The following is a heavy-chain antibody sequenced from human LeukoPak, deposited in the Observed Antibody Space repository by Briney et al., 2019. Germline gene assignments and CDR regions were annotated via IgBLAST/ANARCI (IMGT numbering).Heavy chain of an antibody. CDR2: ISSSSSYI. CDR3: ARWDCSGGSCYSRYYFDY. CDR1: GFTFSSYS. J-gene: IGHJ4*02. V-gene: IGHV3-21*01. Sequence: PGGSLRLSCAASGFTFSSYSMNWVRQAPGKGLEWVSSISSSSSYIYYADSVKGRFTISRDNAKNSLYLQMNSLRAEDTAVYYCARWDCSGGSCYSRYYFDYWGQGTLVTVS. D-gene: IGHD2-15*01.